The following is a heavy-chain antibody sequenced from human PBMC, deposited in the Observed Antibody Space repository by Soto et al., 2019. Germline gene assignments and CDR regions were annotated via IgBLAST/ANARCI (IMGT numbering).Heavy chain of an antibody. CDR1: GGAISGYY. V-gene: IGHV4-4*07. J-gene: IGHJ5*02. CDR3: ARGQRFSDSFDP. D-gene: IGHD6-25*01. Sequence: TSETLSLTCTVSGGAISGYYWTWIRQPAGEGLERIGRIYSGGGTKYNPSLKSRVDMSLDMSKNQFSLRLNSVTAADTAVYYCARGQRFSDSFDPWGQGTLVTVSS. CDR2: IYSGGGT.